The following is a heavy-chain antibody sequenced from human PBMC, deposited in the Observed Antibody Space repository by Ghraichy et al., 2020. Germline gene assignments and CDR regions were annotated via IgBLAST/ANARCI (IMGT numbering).Heavy chain of an antibody. D-gene: IGHD3-10*01. CDR1: GFTFSSYW. J-gene: IGHJ3*02. V-gene: IGHV3-7*04. CDR3: ARDRSDYGSGSQYNFGYAFDI. Sequence: GGSLRLSCAASGFTFSSYWITWARQAPGKGLEWVANIKQDGGERYYVDSVKGRFTISRDNAKNSLYLQMNSLGAEDTAVYYCARDRSDYGSGSQYNFGYAFDIWRQGTMVTVSS. CDR2: IKQDGGER.